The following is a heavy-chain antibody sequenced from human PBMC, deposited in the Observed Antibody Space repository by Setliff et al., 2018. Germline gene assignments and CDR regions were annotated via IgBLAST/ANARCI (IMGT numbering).Heavy chain of an antibody. Sequence: KTSETLSLTCTVSDYSISSGYYWGWIRQPPGKGLEWVGSIYQSGTTYDNPSLKSRVTISVDTSKNQFSLKLSSVTAADTAVYYCASSGGGFDWLLGRPGYYGMDVWGQGTTVTVSS. CDR2: IYQSGTT. J-gene: IGHJ6*02. CDR1: DYSISSGYY. V-gene: IGHV4-38-2*02. D-gene: IGHD3-9*01. CDR3: ASSGGGFDWLLGRPGYYGMDV.